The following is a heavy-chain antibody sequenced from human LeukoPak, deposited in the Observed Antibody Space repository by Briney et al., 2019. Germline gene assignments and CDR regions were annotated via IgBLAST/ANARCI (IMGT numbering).Heavy chain of an antibody. Sequence: PGRSLRLSCAASGFTFSSYAMHWVRQAPGKGLEWVAVISYDGSNKYYADSVKGRFTISRDNSKNTLYLQMNSLRAEDTAVYYCASGRGYSYGFFDYWGQGTLVTVSS. V-gene: IGHV3-30-3*01. CDR3: ASGRGYSYGFFDY. D-gene: IGHD5-18*01. CDR1: GFTFSSYA. CDR2: ISYDGSNK. J-gene: IGHJ4*02.